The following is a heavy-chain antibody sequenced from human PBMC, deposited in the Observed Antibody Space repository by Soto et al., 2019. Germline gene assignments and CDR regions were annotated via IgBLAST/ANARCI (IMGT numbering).Heavy chain of an antibody. Sequence: EVQLVETGGGLIQPGGSLRLSCAASGFNVSSNYMSWVRKAPGKGLEWVSVIYSGGSTYYADSVKGRFTISRDNSKNTLYLQMNSLRAEDTAVYYGAREGSGSGGFGYCGQGTLVTVSS. D-gene: IGHD1-26*01. CDR2: IYSGGST. CDR3: AREGSGSGGFGY. J-gene: IGHJ4*02. V-gene: IGHV3-53*02. CDR1: GFNVSSNY.